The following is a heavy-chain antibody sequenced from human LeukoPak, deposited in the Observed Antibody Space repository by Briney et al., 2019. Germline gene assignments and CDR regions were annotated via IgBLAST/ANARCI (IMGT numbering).Heavy chain of an antibody. V-gene: IGHV4-59*08. J-gene: IGHJ4*02. CDR3: ARQKGSSVPDY. CDR1: GGSISGYY. Sequence: SETLSLTCTVSGGSISGYYWSWIRQPPGKGLEWIGNIYYRGSTNYNPSLKSRVTISVDTSKNQFSLKLSSVTPADTAVYYCARQKGSSVPDYWGQGTLVTVSS. CDR2: IYYRGST. D-gene: IGHD3-22*01.